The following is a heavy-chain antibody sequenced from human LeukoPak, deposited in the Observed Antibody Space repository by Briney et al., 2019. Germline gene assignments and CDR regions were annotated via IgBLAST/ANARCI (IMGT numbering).Heavy chain of an antibody. Sequence: GGSLRLSCAASGFTFSSYAMHWVRQAPGKGLEWVAVISYDGSNKYYADSVKGRFTISRDNSKNTLYLQMYSLRAEDTAVYYCANSIAAAGTGGYFQHWGQGTLVTVSS. CDR2: ISYDGSNK. CDR1: GFTFSSYA. V-gene: IGHV3-30-3*01. D-gene: IGHD6-13*01. J-gene: IGHJ1*01. CDR3: ANSIAAAGTGGYFQH.